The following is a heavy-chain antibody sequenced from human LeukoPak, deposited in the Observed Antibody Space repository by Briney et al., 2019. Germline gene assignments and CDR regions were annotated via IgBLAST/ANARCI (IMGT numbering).Heavy chain of an antibody. D-gene: IGHD1-26*01. Sequence: PGRSLRLSCAASGFTFSSYAMHWVRQAPGKGLEWVTVISYDGSNKHYGDSVKGRFTISRDNSKNTLYLKMNSLRAEDTAVYYCAKEGSNGDFDYWGQGTLVTVSS. J-gene: IGHJ4*02. CDR3: AKEGSNGDFDY. V-gene: IGHV3-30*04. CDR1: GFTFSSYA. CDR2: ISYDGSNK.